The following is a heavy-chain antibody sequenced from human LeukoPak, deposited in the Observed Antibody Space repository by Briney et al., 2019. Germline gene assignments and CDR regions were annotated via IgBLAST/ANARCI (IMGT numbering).Heavy chain of an antibody. CDR1: GFTFSSYA. J-gene: IGHJ4*02. V-gene: IGHV3-21*01. CDR2: ISSSSYI. D-gene: IGHD3-3*01. Sequence: PGGSLRLSCAVSGFTFSSYAMSWVRQAPGKGLEWVSSISSSSYIYYADSVKGRFTISRDNAKNSLYLQMNSLRAEDTAVYYCAGGSTYYDFWSGYSSTHLRGFDYWGQGTLVTVSS. CDR3: AGGSTYYDFWSGYSSTHLRGFDY.